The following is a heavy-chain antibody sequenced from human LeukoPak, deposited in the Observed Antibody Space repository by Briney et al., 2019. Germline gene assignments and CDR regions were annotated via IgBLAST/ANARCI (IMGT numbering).Heavy chain of an antibody. Sequence: SATLSLTCNVSGYSISSTFYGAWIRQPPGKGLEWIATISHSATTYYTPSLKSRLTMSVDTSKNQFPLKLSSVAVTDTAVYYCARVNTPVATFDYWGQGTLVTVSS. CDR1: GYSISSTFY. D-gene: IGHD2-15*01. CDR3: ARVNTPVATFDY. CDR2: ISHSATT. V-gene: IGHV4-38-2*02. J-gene: IGHJ4*02.